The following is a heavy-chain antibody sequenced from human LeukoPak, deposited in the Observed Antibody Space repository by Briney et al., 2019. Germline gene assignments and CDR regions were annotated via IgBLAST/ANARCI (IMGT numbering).Heavy chain of an antibody. CDR1: GFTFSSYS. D-gene: IGHD6-13*01. Sequence: GGSLRLSCAASGFTFSSYSMNWVRQAPGKGLEWVSSISSSSSYIYYADSVKGRFTISRDNAKNSLYLQMNSLGAEDTAVYYCARVSSSWYRVRDGYWYFDLWGRGTLVTVSS. CDR2: ISSSSSYI. J-gene: IGHJ2*01. CDR3: ARVSSSWYRVRDGYWYFDL. V-gene: IGHV3-21*01.